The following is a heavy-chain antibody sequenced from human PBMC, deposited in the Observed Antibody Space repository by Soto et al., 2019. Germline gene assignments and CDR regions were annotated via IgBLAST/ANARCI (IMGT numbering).Heavy chain of an antibody. CDR3: AKDGGTIFGVEPKMGQGWFDP. Sequence: EVQLVESGGGLVQPGRSLRLSCAASGFTFDDYAMHWVRQAPGKGLEWVSGISWNSGSIGYADSVKGRFTISRDNAKNSLYPQMNSLRAEDTALYYCAKDGGTIFGVEPKMGQGWFDPWGQGTLVTVSS. CDR1: GFTFDDYA. CDR2: ISWNSGSI. J-gene: IGHJ5*02. V-gene: IGHV3-9*01. D-gene: IGHD3-3*01.